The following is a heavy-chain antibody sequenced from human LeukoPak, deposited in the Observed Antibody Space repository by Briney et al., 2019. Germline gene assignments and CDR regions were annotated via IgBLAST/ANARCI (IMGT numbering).Heavy chain of an antibody. D-gene: IGHD6-13*01. CDR2: ISSSSSYI. CDR1: GFTFSSYS. J-gene: IGHJ4*02. Sequence: GGSLRLSCAASGFTFSSYSMNWVRQAPGKGLEWVSSISSSSSYIYYADSVKGRFTISRDNAKNSLYLQMNSLRAEDTAVYYCACSGYSSSWYSDYWGQGTPVTVSS. V-gene: IGHV3-21*01. CDR3: ACSGYSSSWYSDY.